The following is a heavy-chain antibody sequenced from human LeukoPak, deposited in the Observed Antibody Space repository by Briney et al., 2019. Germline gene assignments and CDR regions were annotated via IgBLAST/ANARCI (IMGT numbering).Heavy chain of an antibody. Sequence: PGGSLRLSCAASGFTFSSYWMHWVRQAPGKGLVWVSRINSGGSSTSYADSVKGRFTISRDNAKNTLYLQMNSLRAEDTAVYYCAKDLRMSSSSWYGPDAFDIWGQGTMVTVSS. D-gene: IGHD6-13*01. CDR3: AKDLRMSSSSWYGPDAFDI. CDR1: GFTFSSYW. V-gene: IGHV3-74*01. CDR2: INSGGSST. J-gene: IGHJ3*02.